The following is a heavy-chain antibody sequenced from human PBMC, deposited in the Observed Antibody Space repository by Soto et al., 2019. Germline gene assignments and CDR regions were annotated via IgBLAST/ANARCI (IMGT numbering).Heavy chain of an antibody. Sequence: KPSQTLSLTCTVSGGSISSSSYYWGWIRQPPGKGLEWIGSIYYSGSTYYNPSLKSRVTISVDTSKNQFSLKLSSVTAADTAVYYCARRIQLRGSRDYGMDVWGQGTTVTVSS. CDR1: GGSISSSSYY. CDR3: ARRIQLRGSRDYGMDV. CDR2: IYYSGST. J-gene: IGHJ6*02. V-gene: IGHV4-39*01. D-gene: IGHD5-18*01.